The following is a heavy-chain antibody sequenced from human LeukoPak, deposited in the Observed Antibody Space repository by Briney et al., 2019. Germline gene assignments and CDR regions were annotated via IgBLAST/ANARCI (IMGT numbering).Heavy chain of an antibody. CDR1: GGSISSYY. CDR2: IYGSGST. V-gene: IGHV4-4*07. CDR3: ASSYGGAIYH. D-gene: IGHD2/OR15-2a*01. Sequence: SETLSLTCTVSGGSISSYYWSWIRQPAGKGLEWIGRIYGSGSTSYNPSLWSRVSMSLETSKNQFSLKLSSATAADTAVYYCASSYGGAIYHWGQGILVTVSS. J-gene: IGHJ4*02.